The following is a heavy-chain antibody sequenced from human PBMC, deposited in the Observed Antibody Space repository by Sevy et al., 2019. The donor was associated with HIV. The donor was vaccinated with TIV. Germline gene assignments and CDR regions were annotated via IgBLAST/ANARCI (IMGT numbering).Heavy chain of an antibody. D-gene: IGHD3-3*01. V-gene: IGHV4-34*01. CDR2: INHSGST. J-gene: IGHJ5*02. CDR3: AREGGYYDFWGAFGWFDP. Sequence: SDTLSLTCAVYGGSFSGYYWSWIRQPPGKGLEWIGEINHSGSTNYNPSLKSRVTISVDTSKNQFSLKLSSVTAADTAVYYCAREGGYYDFWGAFGWFDPWGQGTLVTVSS. CDR1: GGSFSGYY.